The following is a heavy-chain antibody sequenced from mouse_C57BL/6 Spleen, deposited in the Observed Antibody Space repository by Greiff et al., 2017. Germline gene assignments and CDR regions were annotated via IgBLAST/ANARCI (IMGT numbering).Heavy chain of an antibody. CDR2: IYPRSGNT. V-gene: IGHV1-81*01. Sequence: VQLQQSGAELARPGASVKLSCKASGYTFTSYGISWVKQRPGQGLEWIGEIYPRSGNTYYNEKFKGKATLTADKSSSTAYMELRSLTSEDSAVYYCASSGSDIHYARDDWGKGTSVTVSS. J-gene: IGHJ4*01. CDR3: ASSGSDIHYARDD. CDR1: GYTFTSYG. D-gene: IGHD3-1*01.